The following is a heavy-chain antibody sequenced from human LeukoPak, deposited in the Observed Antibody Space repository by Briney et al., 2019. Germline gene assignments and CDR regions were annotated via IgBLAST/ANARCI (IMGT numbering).Heavy chain of an antibody. V-gene: IGHV3-33*01. D-gene: IGHD3-22*01. CDR2: IWHAGGKR. J-gene: IGHJ6*04. CDR1: GFTFSYYG. Sequence: PGGSLRLSCAASGFTFSYYGMQWVRQAPGKGLEWVALIWHAGGKRYYADSVKGRFTISRDNSTNTLYLQMTTLRAEETAVYYCARDDDTSEFFSWLDVWGKGTPVTVSS. CDR3: ARDDDTSEFFSWLDV.